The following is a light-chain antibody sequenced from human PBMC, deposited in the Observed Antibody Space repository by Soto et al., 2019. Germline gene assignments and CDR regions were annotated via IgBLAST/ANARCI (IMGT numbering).Light chain of an antibody. J-gene: IGKJ1*01. CDR3: QQHNNYVPT. Sequence: IQMTQSPSTLAASVGDRVTITCRASQSIGSWLAWYQQKPGKAPKLLIYEASTLEKGVPSRFSGSGSGTEFTLAISSLQPDDFASYYCQQHNNYVPTFGQGPMWIS. CDR1: QSIGSW. CDR2: EAS. V-gene: IGKV1-5*01.